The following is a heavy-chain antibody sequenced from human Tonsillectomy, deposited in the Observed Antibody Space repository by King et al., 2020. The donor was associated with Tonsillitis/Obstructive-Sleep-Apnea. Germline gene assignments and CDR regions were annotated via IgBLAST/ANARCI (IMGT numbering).Heavy chain of an antibody. J-gene: IGHJ2*01. Sequence: VQLVESGGGLVQPGGSLRLSCAASGFTFSSYAMSWVRQAPGKGLEWVSGVSGRGGNTYYADSVKGRFAISRDNSKNTVYLQMNSLRAEDTAVYYCAKDENWYFDLWGRGTLVTVSS. V-gene: IGHV3-23*04. CDR1: GFTFSSYA. CDR3: AKDENWYFDL. CDR2: VSGRGGNT.